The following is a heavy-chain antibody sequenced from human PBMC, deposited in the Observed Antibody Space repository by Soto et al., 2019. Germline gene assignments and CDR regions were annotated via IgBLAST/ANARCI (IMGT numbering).Heavy chain of an antibody. J-gene: IGHJ6*02. CDR1: GFTFSSYA. Sequence: QVQLVESGGGVVQPGRSLRLSCAASGFTFSSYAMHWVRQAPGKGLEWVAVISYDGSSKYYADSVKGRFTISRDNSRDTIYRQMNSLRAEDTDVYYCARDRYSVYEGVLAGMDVWGQGTTVTVSS. V-gene: IGHV3-30-3*01. CDR3: ARDRYSVYEGVLAGMDV. CDR2: ISYDGSSK. D-gene: IGHD5-12*01.